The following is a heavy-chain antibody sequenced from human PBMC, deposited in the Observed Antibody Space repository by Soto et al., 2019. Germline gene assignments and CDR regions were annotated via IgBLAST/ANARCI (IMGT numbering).Heavy chain of an antibody. Sequence: GGSLRLSCAASGFTFSNYAVSWVRESPGRGLEWVASISDRGGSTKYADSVNGRFTILRDNSRNTLLLQMDTLRAEDTAVYYCARLPYSYVSLYFFGFWGQGTLVTVSS. CDR3: ARLPYSYVSLYFFGF. J-gene: IGHJ4*02. CDR2: ISDRGGST. CDR1: GFTFSNYA. V-gene: IGHV3-23*01. D-gene: IGHD5-18*01.